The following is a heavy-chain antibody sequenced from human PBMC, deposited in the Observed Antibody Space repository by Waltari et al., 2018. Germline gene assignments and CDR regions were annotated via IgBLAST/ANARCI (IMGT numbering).Heavy chain of an antibody. V-gene: IGHV1-2*06. J-gene: IGHJ4*02. CDR1: GYTFTGYY. D-gene: IGHD6-13*01. CDR2: INPNSGGT. CDR3: ARIRGSSSWPL. Sequence: QVQLVQSGAEVKKPGASVKVSCKASGYTFTGYYMHWVRQAPGQGLEWMGRINPNSGGTNYAKRLQGRVTMTRDTSISTAYMELSRLGSDDTAVYYCARIRGSSSWPLWGQGTLVTVSS.